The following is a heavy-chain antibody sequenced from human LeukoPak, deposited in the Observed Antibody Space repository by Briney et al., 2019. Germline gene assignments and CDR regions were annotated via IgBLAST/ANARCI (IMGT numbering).Heavy chain of an antibody. J-gene: IGHJ4*02. D-gene: IGHD6-13*01. V-gene: IGHV3-23*01. CDR2: ISGSGGST. CDR1: GFTFSSYA. Sequence: GGSLRLSCAASGFTFSSYAMSWVRQAPGKGLGWVSAISGSGGSTYYADSVKGRFTISRDNSKNTLYLQMNSLRAEDTAVYSCARELLDGAAAGSRLDYWGQGTLVTVSS. CDR3: ARELLDGAAAGSRLDY.